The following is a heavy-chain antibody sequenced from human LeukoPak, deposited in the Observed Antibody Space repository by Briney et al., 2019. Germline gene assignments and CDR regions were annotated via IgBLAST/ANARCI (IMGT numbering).Heavy chain of an antibody. D-gene: IGHD3-10*01. J-gene: IGHJ4*02. CDR3: AREASGRSFDF. CDR1: GLTFTNTYW. Sequence: GGSLRLSCAVSGLTFTNTYWISWVRQAPGKGLEWLANIKQDGGEKYYVDFVKGRFTISRDNAKNSLDLQMNSLRAEDTAVYYCAREASGRSFDFWGQGTLVTVSS. V-gene: IGHV3-7*01. CDR2: IKQDGGEK.